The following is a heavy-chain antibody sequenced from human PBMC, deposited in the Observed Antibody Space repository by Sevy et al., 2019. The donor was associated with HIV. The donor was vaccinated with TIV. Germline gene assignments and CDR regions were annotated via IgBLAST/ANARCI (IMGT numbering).Heavy chain of an antibody. V-gene: IGHV3-23*01. CDR3: AKDAMIVVVITTGTFDY. CDR2: ISGSGDTT. Sequence: GGSLRLSCAASGLTFSAYAMSWVRQAPGKGLEWLSGISGSGDTTYYAGSVKGRFTISRDNSRNTLYLQMNSLRAEDTAVYYCAKDAMIVVVITTGTFDYWGQGTLVTVSS. CDR1: GLTFSAYA. J-gene: IGHJ4*02. D-gene: IGHD3-22*01.